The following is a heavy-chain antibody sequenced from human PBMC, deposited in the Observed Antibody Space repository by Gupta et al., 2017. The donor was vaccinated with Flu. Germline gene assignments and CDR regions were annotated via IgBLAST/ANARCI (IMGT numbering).Heavy chain of an antibody. J-gene: IGHJ4*02. CDR2: IFHSGGA. D-gene: IGHD3-22*01. CDR3: ARRGGVSGYLGWLQL. V-gene: IGHV4-59*08. CDR1: SGSIGSNI. Sequence: QVQMQESATGLLKPTETLSRISTGSSGSIGSNIWVWLRQPPGKGLETFGFIFHSGGAHYNPSLKTRVSISLDTSKTQFVLRLTNVTATDTAVYYCARRGGVSGYLGWLQLWGQGTLVTVSS.